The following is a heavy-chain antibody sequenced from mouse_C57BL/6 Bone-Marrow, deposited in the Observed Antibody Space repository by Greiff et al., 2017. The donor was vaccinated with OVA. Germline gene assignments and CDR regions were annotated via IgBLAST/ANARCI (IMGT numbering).Heavy chain of an antibody. V-gene: IGHV1-55*01. CDR2: IYPGSGST. CDR3: ARNYYGSSYGFAY. J-gene: IGHJ3*01. Sequence: QVQLKQPGAELVKPGASVKMSCKASGYTFTSYWITWVKQRPGQGLEWIGDIYPGSGSTNYNEKFKSKATLTVDTSSSTAYMQLSSLTSEDSAVYFCARNYYGSSYGFAYWGQGTLVTVSA. D-gene: IGHD1-1*01. CDR1: GYTFTSYW.